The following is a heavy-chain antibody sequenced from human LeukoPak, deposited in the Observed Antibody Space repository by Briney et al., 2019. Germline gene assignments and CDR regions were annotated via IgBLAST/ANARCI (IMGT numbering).Heavy chain of an antibody. CDR1: GYNFLNFW. D-gene: IGHD3-16*01. CDR3: ARGRGGCHALENFDY. CDR2: IYPDDSDS. J-gene: IGHJ4*02. V-gene: IGHV5-51*06. Sequence: GESLKISCHVSGYNFLNFWIGWGRQTPGKGLEWMAIIYPDDSDSRYIPSFQGQVTISVDESILTAYLQWTSLKVSDTGLYYCARGRGGCHALENFDYWGQGTLAAVSS.